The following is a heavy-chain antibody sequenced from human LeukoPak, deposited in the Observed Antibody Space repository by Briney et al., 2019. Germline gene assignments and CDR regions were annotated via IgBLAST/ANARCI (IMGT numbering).Heavy chain of an antibody. CDR3: ARGRHSSSWFAYDYYGMDV. D-gene: IGHD6-13*01. V-gene: IGHV4-34*01. J-gene: IGHJ6*02. CDR2: INHSGST. CDR1: GGSFSGYY. Sequence: SETLSLTCAVYGGSFSGYYWSWIRQPPGKGLEWIGEINHSGSTNYNPSLKSRVTISVDTSKNQFSLKLSSVTAADTAVYYRARGRHSSSWFAYDYYGMDVWGQGTTVTVSS.